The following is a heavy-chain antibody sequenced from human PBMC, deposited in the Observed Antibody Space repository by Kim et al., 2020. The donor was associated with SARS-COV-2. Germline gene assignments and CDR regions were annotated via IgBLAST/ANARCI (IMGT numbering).Heavy chain of an antibody. J-gene: IGHJ4*02. CDR3: AREGGAAGTSDY. D-gene: IGHD6-13*01. V-gene: IGHV4-31*02. Sequence: YDNPSRKSRVTISVDTSKNQFSLKLSSVTAADTAVYYCAREGGAAGTSDYWGQGTLVTVSS.